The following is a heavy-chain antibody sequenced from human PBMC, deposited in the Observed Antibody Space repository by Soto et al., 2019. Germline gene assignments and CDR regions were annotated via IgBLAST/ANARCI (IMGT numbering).Heavy chain of an antibody. V-gene: IGHV3-74*01. J-gene: IGHJ4*02. D-gene: IGHD5-12*01. CDR3: ASNSGYDPHPDY. CDR2: INSDGCST. CDR1: GFTFSSYW. Sequence: EVQLVESGGGLVQPGGSLRLSCAASGFTFSSYWMHWVRQAPGKGLVWVSRINSDGCSTSYADSVKGRFTISRDNAKNTLYLQMNSLRAEDTAVYYCASNSGYDPHPDYWGQGTLVTVSS.